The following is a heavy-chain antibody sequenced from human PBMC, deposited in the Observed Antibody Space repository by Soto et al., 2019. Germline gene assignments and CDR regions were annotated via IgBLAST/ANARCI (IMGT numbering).Heavy chain of an antibody. Sequence: GSLRLSCAASGFTFSGHYMDWVRQAPGKGLEWVGRTRNKANSYTTEYAASVKGRFTISRDDSKNSMYLRMNSLKTEDTAVYYCARGLYDGSGYYSDYWGQGTLVTVSS. CDR1: GFTFSGHY. V-gene: IGHV3-72*01. CDR3: ARGLYDGSGYYSDY. J-gene: IGHJ4*02. CDR2: TRNKANSYTT. D-gene: IGHD3-22*01.